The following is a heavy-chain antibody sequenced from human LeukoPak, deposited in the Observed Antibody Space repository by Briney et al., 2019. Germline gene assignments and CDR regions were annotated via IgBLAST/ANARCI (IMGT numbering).Heavy chain of an antibody. Sequence: GGSLRLSCAASGFTFSTSWMSWVRKVQGKGLEWVANIKKDGSETYYVDSVKGRFTISRDNAKNSLYLQMNSLRAEDTAMYYCARGRYSGTTYYFDYWGQGTLVTVSS. V-gene: IGHV3-7*03. CDR1: GFTFSTSW. J-gene: IGHJ4*02. D-gene: IGHD5-12*01. CDR3: ARGRYSGTTYYFDY. CDR2: IKKDGSET.